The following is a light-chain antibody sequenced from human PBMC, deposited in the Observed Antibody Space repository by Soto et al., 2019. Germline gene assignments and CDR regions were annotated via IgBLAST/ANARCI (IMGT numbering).Light chain of an antibody. CDR1: QSVSSS. V-gene: IGKV3-15*01. CDR3: QQYSNSWT. CDR2: GAS. Sequence: DILMTQSPATLSVSPGERATLSCRASQSVSSSLAWFQQKPGQPPRLLIYGASSRATGIPARFSGSGSGTEFTLTISSLQSEDFAVYYCQQYSNSWTLGPGTK. J-gene: IGKJ1*01.